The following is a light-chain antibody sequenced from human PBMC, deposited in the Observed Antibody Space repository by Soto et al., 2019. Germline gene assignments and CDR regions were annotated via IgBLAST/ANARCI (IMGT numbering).Light chain of an antibody. J-gene: IGKJ1*01. CDR3: QQYGSSGT. CDR1: QSISQS. Sequence: EVVLTQSPGTLSLSPGERATLSCRASQSISQSLAWYQQRPGQSPRLLIYDASNRATGIPDRFSGSGSGTDFTLTISRLEPEDFAVYYCQQYGSSGTFGQGTKVDI. CDR2: DAS. V-gene: IGKV3-20*01.